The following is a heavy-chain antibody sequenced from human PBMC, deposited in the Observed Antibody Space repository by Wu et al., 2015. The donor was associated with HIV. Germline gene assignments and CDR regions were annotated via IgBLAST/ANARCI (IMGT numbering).Heavy chain of an antibody. Sequence: QVQLVQSGTEVKKPGSSVKVSCWASGDTFSNYAISWVRQAPGQGLEWMGRISPTSGTANYAQKFQDRVTITADDSTATAYVELRSLRSEDTATYFCARAQRNTYTDAFDIWGQGTIVIVSS. CDR2: ISPTSGTA. CDR1: GDTFSNYA. D-gene: IGHD4-11*01. J-gene: IGHJ3*02. V-gene: IGHV1-69*13. CDR3: ARAQRNTYTDAFDI.